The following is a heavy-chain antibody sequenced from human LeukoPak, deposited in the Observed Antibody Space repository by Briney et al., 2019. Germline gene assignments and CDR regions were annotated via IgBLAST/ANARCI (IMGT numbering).Heavy chain of an antibody. J-gene: IGHJ4*02. CDR3: ARSPAVPGFVSVDY. D-gene: IGHD6-19*01. CDR1: GFIFSSYA. V-gene: IGHV3-30-3*01. Sequence: PGGSLRLSCAASGFIFSSYAIHWVRQAPGKGLEWVAVISSDGSKKNYADSVKGRFTISRDNSKNTLYLQMNSLRTDDTAVYFCARSPAVPGFVSVDYWGQGTLVTVSS. CDR2: ISSDGSKK.